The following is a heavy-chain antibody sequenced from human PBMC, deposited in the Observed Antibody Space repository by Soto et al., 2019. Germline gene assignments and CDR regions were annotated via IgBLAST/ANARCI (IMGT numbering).Heavy chain of an antibody. Sequence: ASVKVSCKASGYTFTSYDINWVRQATGQGLEWMGWMNPNSGNTGYAQKFQGRVTMTRNTSISTAYMELGSLRSEDTAVYYCAMKDSSGYYYHCFDPWGKGTLVTVSS. CDR3: AMKDSSGYYYHCFDP. CDR2: MNPNSGNT. V-gene: IGHV1-8*01. D-gene: IGHD3-22*01. J-gene: IGHJ5*02. CDR1: GYTFTSYD.